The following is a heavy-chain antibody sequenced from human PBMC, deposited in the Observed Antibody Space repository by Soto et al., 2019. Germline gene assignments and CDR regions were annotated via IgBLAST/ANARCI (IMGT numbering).Heavy chain of an antibody. CDR1: GFSLSTSGVG. V-gene: IGHV2-5*02. CDR3: AHSSYYDSSGLTFDI. J-gene: IGHJ3*02. CDR2: IYWDDDK. Sequence: QITLKESGPPLVKPTQTLTLTCTFSGFSLSTSGVGVGWIRQPPGKALEWLALIYWDDDKRYSPSLKSRLTITKDTSKNQVVLTMTNMDPVDTATDYCAHSSYYDSSGLTFDIWGQGTMVTVSS. D-gene: IGHD3-22*01.